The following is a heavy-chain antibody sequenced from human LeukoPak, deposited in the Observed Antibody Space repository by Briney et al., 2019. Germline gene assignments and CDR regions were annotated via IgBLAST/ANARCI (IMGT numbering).Heavy chain of an antibody. CDR2: IYSGGST. J-gene: IGHJ4*02. V-gene: IGHV3-66*01. CDR1: GFTFSSYS. D-gene: IGHD5-24*01. CDR3: ARDRDGYDY. Sequence: PGGSLRLSCAASGFTFSSYSMNWVRQAPGKGLEWVSVIYSGGSTYYADSVKGRFTISRDNSKNTLYLQMNSLRAEDTAVYYCARDRDGYDYWGQGTLVTVSS.